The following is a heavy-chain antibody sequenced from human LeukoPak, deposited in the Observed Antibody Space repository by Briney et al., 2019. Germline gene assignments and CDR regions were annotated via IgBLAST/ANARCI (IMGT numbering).Heavy chain of an antibody. CDR2: TYYRSNWYN. J-gene: IGHJ4*02. CDR1: GDGVSSNSAA. CDR3: ASNAATRPRTFDY. Sequence: SQTLSLTCVISGDGVSSNSAAWNWIRQSPSRGLEWLGRTYYRSNWYNEYAGSVRSRITINPDTSKNQFSLQLNSVTSEDTAVYYCASNAATRPRTFDYWGQGTLVTVSS. V-gene: IGHV6-1*01. D-gene: IGHD6-6*01.